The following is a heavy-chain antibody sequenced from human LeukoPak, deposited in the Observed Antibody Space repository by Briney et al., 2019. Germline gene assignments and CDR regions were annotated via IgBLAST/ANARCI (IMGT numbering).Heavy chain of an antibody. J-gene: IGHJ4*02. CDR3: ARVHEGGGQGLLWFGELFG. CDR1: GGTFSSYA. CDR2: IIPIFGTA. D-gene: IGHD3-10*01. V-gene: IGHV1-69*01. Sequence: SVKVSCKASGGTFSSYAISWVRQAPGQGLEWMGGIIPIFGTANYAQKFQGRVTITADESTSTAYMELSSLRSEDTAVYYCARVHEGGGQGLLWFGELFGWGQGTLVTVSS.